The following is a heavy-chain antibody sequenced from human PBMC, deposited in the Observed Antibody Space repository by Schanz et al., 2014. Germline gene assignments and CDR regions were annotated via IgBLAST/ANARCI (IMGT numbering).Heavy chain of an antibody. CDR1: GFTFRRYG. D-gene: IGHD3-3*01. Sequence: EVQMLESGGGLVQPGGSLRLSCVASGFTFRRYGMSWVRQAPGKGLEWVSVIAGDGGGPNYVDSVKGRFTISRDNSDNTLYLQMNNLRAEDTAVYYCARESGTFDSWGQGTLVTVSS. CDR3: ARESGTFDS. J-gene: IGHJ4*02. CDR2: IAGDGGGP. V-gene: IGHV3-23*01.